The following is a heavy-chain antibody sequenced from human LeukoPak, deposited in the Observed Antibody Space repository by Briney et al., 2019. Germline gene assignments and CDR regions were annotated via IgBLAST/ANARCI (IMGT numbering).Heavy chain of an antibody. CDR3: VRPPYFDPFGTSVHAFDT. CDR1: GFSFSDDY. Sequence: GGSLRLSCAASGFSFSDDYMDWIRQAPGKGLEWIGGVRNKGHRYATPYTVSVQARFPLSRDDSKNSVYLQIASLNTDYTALYHCVRPPYFDPFGTSVHAFDTWGDGAMVTVSS. CDR2: VRNKGHRYAT. J-gene: IGHJ3*02. V-gene: IGHV3-72*01. D-gene: IGHD2/OR15-2a*01.